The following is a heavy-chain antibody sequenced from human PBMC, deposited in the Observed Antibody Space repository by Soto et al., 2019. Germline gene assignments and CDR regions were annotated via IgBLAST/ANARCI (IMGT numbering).Heavy chain of an antibody. V-gene: IGHV1-69*01. Sequence: QVQLVQSGAEVKKPGSSVKVSCKASGGTFSTYSISWVRQAPGQGLEWMGGSIPIFGTSNYAQKFQGRVTINADESTSTAYMELSSLRSEDTAVYYCARGGQHPKPSYDYGMDVWGQGTTVTVSS. CDR1: GGTFSTYS. CDR2: SIPIFGTS. CDR3: ARGGQHPKPSYDYGMDV. D-gene: IGHD6-13*01. J-gene: IGHJ6*02.